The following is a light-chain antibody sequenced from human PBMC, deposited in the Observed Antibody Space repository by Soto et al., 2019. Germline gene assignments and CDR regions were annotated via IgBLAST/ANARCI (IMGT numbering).Light chain of an antibody. CDR3: QQYNSYSRYT. J-gene: IGKJ2*01. V-gene: IGKV1-5*01. CDR1: QSISTW. Sequence: DIQMSQSPSTLSASVGDRVTITCRASQSISTWLAWFQQKPGKAPKLLIYDASSLEGGVPSRFSGSGSGTEFTLTISNLQPDDFATYYCQQYNSYSRYTFGQGTKLEI. CDR2: DAS.